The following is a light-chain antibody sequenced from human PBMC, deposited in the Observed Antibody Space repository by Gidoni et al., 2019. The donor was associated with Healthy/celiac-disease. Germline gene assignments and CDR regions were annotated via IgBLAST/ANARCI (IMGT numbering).Light chain of an antibody. CDR1: SSNIGNHY. CDR2: DNN. Sequence: QSVLTQPPSVSAAPGQKATISCSGSSSNIGNHYVSWSQQLPGTAPKLLIYDNNKRPSGIPDRVSGSKSGTSATLGITGLQTGDEADYYCGTWDSSLSAVVFGGGTKLTVL. J-gene: IGLJ2*01. CDR3: GTWDSSLSAVV. V-gene: IGLV1-51*01.